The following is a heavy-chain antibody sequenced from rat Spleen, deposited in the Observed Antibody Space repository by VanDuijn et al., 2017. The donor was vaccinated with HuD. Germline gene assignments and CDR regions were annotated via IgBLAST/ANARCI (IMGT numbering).Heavy chain of an antibody. CDR3: ARPGSGLHYFDY. CDR1: GFTFSSFP. Sequence: EVQLVESGGGLVQPGRSLKLSCAASGFTFSSFPMAWVRQAPTKGLEWVATISSDGGRNFYRDSVRGRFTISRDDAKSTLSLQMDSLRSEDTATYYCARPGSGLHYFDYWGQGVMVTVSS. CDR2: ISSDGGRN. D-gene: IGHD4-3*01. J-gene: IGHJ2*01. V-gene: IGHV5-29*01.